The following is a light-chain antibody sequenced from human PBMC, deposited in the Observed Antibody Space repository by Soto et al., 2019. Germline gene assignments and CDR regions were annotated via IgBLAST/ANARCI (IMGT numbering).Light chain of an antibody. Sequence: QSVLTQPPSGSGAPGQRVTISCTGRSSNIGAGYDGHWYQQLPGTAPKLLIYGNSNRPSGVPDRFSGSKSGTSASLAITGLQAEDVADYFSQSYDGSLSGYVFGTGTKVTVL. V-gene: IGLV1-40*01. CDR3: QSYDGSLSGYV. CDR2: GNS. J-gene: IGLJ1*01. CDR1: SSNIGAGYD.